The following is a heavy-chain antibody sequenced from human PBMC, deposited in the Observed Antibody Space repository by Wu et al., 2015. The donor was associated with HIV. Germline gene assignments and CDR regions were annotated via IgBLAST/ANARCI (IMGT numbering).Heavy chain of an antibody. J-gene: IGHJ4*01. V-gene: IGHV1-8*03. CDR3: LRSVHSGNYYGGGTYLYY. Sequence: QVQLVQSGAEVKNPGASVKVSCKASGYTFTTYDINWVRQATGQGLEWMGWMNPDSGNTGYAQKFQGRVNIIRNTSISTAYMELSGLRSEDTAVYYCLRSVHSGNYYGGGTYLYYWADGTVAHRLL. CDR1: GYTFTTYD. CDR2: MNPDSGNT. D-gene: IGHD1-26*01.